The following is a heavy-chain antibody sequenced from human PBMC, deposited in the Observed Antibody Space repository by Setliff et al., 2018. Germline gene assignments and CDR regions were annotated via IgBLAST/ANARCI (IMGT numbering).Heavy chain of an antibody. CDR3: ARVYGENDLPDI. Sequence: SETLSLTCNVSGVSISSYYWSWIRQAPGKGLESLGYIQNSGGINYNPSLRSRVTVSVDTSKNQFSLKLTSVTAADTAMYYCARVYGENDLPDIWGQGTMVTVSS. CDR2: IQNSGGI. V-gene: IGHV4-59*12. CDR1: GVSISSYY. J-gene: IGHJ3*02. D-gene: IGHD4-17*01.